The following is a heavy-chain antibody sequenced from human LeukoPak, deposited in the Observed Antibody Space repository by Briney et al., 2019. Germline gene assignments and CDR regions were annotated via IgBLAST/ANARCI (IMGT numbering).Heavy chain of an antibody. CDR2: IYHSGST. CDR1: GYSISSGYY. D-gene: IGHD3-22*01. Sequence: SETLSLTCTVSGYSISSGYYWGWIRQPPGKGLEWIGSIYHSGSTYYNPSLKSRVTISVDTSKNQFSLKLSSVTAADTAVYYCAKGAGHYDSSGYYPPHFDYWGQGTLVTVSS. V-gene: IGHV4-38-2*02. J-gene: IGHJ4*02. CDR3: AKGAGHYDSSGYYPPHFDY.